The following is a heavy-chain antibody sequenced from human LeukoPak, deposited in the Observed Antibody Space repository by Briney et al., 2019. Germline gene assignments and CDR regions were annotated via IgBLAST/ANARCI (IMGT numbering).Heavy chain of an antibody. V-gene: IGHV3-30*04. D-gene: IGHD5-24*01. J-gene: IGHJ4*02. CDR1: GFTFSSFA. CDR3: ARGGWLQLGNYFDY. Sequence: GGSLRFSCAASGFTFSSFAIHWVRQAPGKGLKWVADISYDGSNKYYADSVKGRFTISRDNSKNTLYLQMSSLRAEDTAVYYCARGGWLQLGNYFDYWGQGTLVTVSS. CDR2: ISYDGSNK.